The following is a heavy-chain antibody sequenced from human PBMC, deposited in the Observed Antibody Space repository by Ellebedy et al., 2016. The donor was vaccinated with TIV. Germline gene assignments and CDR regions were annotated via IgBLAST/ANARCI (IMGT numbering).Heavy chain of an antibody. CDR3: ASVELGSGSYHLWYAFDI. Sequence: GESLKISXAASGFTFSSYWMSWVRQAPGKGLEWVANIKQDGSEKYYVDSVKGRFTISRDNAKNSLYLQMNSLRAEDTAVYYCASVELGSGSYHLWYAFDIWGQGTMVTVSS. D-gene: IGHD3-10*01. CDR2: IKQDGSEK. V-gene: IGHV3-7*03. J-gene: IGHJ3*02. CDR1: GFTFSSYW.